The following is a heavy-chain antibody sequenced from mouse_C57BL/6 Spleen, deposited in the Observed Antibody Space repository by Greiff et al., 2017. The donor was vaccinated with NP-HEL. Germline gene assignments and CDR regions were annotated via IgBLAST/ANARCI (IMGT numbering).Heavy chain of an antibody. CDR3: ARNDYDGGYYFDY. D-gene: IGHD2-4*01. Sequence: EVMLVESGGGLVKPGGSLKLSCAASGFTFSDYGMHWVRQAPEKGLEWVAYISSGSSTIYYADTVKGRFTISRDNAKNTLFLQMTSQRSEDTAMYYCARNDYDGGYYFDYWGQGTTLTVSS. V-gene: IGHV5-17*01. CDR1: GFTFSDYG. J-gene: IGHJ2*01. CDR2: ISSGSSTI.